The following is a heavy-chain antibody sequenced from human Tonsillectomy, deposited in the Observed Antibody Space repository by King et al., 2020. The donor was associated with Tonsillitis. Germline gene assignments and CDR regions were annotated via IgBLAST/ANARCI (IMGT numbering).Heavy chain of an antibody. CDR3: ARDGRRPCSSTSCYTGGASNYYYYGMDV. J-gene: IGHJ6*02. D-gene: IGHD2-2*02. CDR1: GYNFTTYG. V-gene: IGHV1-18*01. Sequence: QLVQSGAEVRKPGASVKVSCKASGYNFTTYGISWVRQAPGQGLDWMGWISAYSGNTNYAQKLQGRVTMTTDTSTSTAYMELRSLRSDDTAVYYCARDGRRPCSSTSCYTGGASNYYYYGMDVWGQGTTVTVSS. CDR2: ISAYSGNT.